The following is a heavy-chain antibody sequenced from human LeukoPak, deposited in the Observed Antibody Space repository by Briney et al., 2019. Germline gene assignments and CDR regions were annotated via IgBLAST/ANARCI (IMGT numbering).Heavy chain of an antibody. J-gene: IGHJ3*02. CDR3: ARVTAADYGAFDI. V-gene: IGHV3-48*04. CDR2: IRSSGSSI. CDR1: RFTFSSYA. D-gene: IGHD6-13*01. Sequence: TGGSLRLSCAASRFTFSSYAMSSVRQAPGKGLEWVSYIRSSGSSIYYADSVKGRFTISRDNAKNSLYLQMNSLRAEDSAVYYCARVTAADYGAFDIWGQGTMVTVSS.